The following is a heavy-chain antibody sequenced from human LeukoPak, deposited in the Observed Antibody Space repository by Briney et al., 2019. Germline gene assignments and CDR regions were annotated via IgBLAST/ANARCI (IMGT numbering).Heavy chain of an antibody. CDR2: IYTSGST. Sequence: PSETLSLTCTVSGGSISSSSYYWGWIRQPAGKGLEWIGRIYTSGSTNYNPSLKSRVTMSVDTSKNQFSLKLSSVTAADTAVYYCARDRGTWNDDGFDYWGQGTLVTVSS. CDR3: ARDRGTWNDDGFDY. D-gene: IGHD1-1*01. J-gene: IGHJ4*02. CDR1: GGSISSSSYY. V-gene: IGHV4-61*02.